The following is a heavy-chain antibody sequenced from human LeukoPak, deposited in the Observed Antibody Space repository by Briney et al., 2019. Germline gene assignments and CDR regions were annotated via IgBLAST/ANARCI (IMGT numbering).Heavy chain of an antibody. CDR3: ARGPLTGRWPDMGFDY. D-gene: IGHD5-24*01. CDR2: ISYDGSNK. CDR1: GFTFSSYA. Sequence: GGSLRLSCAASGFTFSSYAMHWVRQAPGKGLEWVAVISYDGSNKYYADSVKGRFTISKDNSKNTLYLQMNSLRAEDTAVYYCARGPLTGRWPDMGFDYWGQGTLVTVSS. J-gene: IGHJ4*02. V-gene: IGHV3-30-3*01.